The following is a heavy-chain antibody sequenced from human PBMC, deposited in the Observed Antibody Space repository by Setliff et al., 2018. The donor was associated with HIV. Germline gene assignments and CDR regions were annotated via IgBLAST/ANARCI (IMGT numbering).Heavy chain of an antibody. CDR3: TRSNWGSTPDFDY. J-gene: IGHJ4*02. CDR1: GFTFGDYV. CDR2: IRSKAHGATT. V-gene: IGHV3-49*03. D-gene: IGHD7-27*01. Sequence: PVGSLRLSCITSGFTFGDYVMSWFRQAPGKGLEWVGFIRSKAHGATTEYAASVEVRFIISRDDSKSIAYLQMNSLKTEDTAVYYCTRSNWGSTPDFDYWGQGTMVTVSS.